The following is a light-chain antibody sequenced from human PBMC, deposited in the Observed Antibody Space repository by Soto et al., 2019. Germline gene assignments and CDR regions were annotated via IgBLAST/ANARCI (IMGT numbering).Light chain of an antibody. V-gene: IGKV3-11*01. J-gene: IGKJ5*01. CDR3: QQRSNWPPIT. CDR2: DAS. CDR1: QSVGSY. Sequence: EILLTQSPATLSLSPGERATLSCRASQSVGSYLAWYQHKPGQAPRLLISDASNRATGVPASFSGSGSGTDFTLTISSLEHEDFAAYYCQQRSNWPPITFGQGTRLEIK.